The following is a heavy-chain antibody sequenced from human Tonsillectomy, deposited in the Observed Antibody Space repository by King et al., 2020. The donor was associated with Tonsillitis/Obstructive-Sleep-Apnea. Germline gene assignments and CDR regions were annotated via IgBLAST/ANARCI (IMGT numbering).Heavy chain of an antibody. CDR2: IKSKTDGGTT. D-gene: IGHD6-19*01. J-gene: IGHJ4*02. V-gene: IGHV3-15*01. CDR1: GFTVSNAW. CDR3: TTDLAPAPYSSGWPFDY. Sequence: VQLVESGGGLLKPGGSLRLSCASSGFTVSNAWMSWVRQAPGKWLEWVGHIKSKTDGGTTDYAAPVKGRFTVSRDDSKNTLFLQMNSLKTEDTAVYYCTTDLAPAPYSSGWPFDYWGQGTLVTVSS.